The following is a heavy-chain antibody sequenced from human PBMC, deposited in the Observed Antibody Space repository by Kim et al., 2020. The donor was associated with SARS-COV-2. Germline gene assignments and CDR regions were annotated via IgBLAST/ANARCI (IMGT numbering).Heavy chain of an antibody. CDR1: GFTFSSYA. D-gene: IGHD5-12*01. CDR3: ARQSRRDGYNYIFDY. J-gene: IGHJ4*02. V-gene: IGHV3-30*04. Sequence: GGSLRLSCAASGFTFSSYAMHWVRQAPGKGLEWVAVISYDGSNKYYADSVKGRFTISRDNAKNTLYLQMNSLRAEDTAVYYCARQSRRDGYNYIFDYWGQGTLVTVSS. CDR2: ISYDGSNK.